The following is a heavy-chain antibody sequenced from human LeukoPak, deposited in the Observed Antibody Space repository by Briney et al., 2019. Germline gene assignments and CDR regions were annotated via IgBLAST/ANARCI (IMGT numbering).Heavy chain of an antibody. CDR2: ISGGST. CDR1: GFTFNRYG. V-gene: IGHV3-23*01. Sequence: GGTLRLSCAASGFTFNRYGMSWVRQAPGKGLEWVSAISGGSTFYADSVKGRFTISRDNAKNSLYLQMYSLRAEDTAVYYCARSGYNWNDGVVVWGKGTTVTVSS. D-gene: IGHD1-1*01. CDR3: ARSGYNWNDGVVV. J-gene: IGHJ6*04.